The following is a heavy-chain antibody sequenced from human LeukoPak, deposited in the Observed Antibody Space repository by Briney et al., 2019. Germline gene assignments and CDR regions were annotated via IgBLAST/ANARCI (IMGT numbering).Heavy chain of an antibody. J-gene: IGHJ6*04. V-gene: IGHV4-34*01. CDR1: GGSFSGYY. Sequence: SETLSLTCAVYGGSFSGYYSSWIRHPPGRGLEWIAEIDHSGSTHYNPSLKSRVIISVDMSQHQVSLRLNSLTAADTAVYYCARGYTYYGSGSPPGDVWGNGTSVIVSS. CDR2: IDHSGST. CDR3: ARGYTYYGSGSPPGDV. D-gene: IGHD3-10*01.